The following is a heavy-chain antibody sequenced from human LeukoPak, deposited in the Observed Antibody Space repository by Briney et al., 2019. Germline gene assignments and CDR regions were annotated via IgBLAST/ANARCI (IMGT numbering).Heavy chain of an antibody. D-gene: IGHD2-2*01. J-gene: IGHJ4*02. V-gene: IGHV3-21*01. CDR3: ASMDVVVPAAITRVDY. Sequence: GGSLRLSCAASGFTFSGYSINWVRQAPGKGLEWVSSISSSSSYIYYADSVKGRFTISRDNAKNSLYLQMNSLRAEDTAVYYCASMDVVVPAAITRVDYWGQGTLVTVSS. CDR1: GFTFSGYS. CDR2: ISSSSSYI.